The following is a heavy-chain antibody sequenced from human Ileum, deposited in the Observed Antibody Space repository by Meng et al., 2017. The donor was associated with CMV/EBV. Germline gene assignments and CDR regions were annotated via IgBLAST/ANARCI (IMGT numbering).Heavy chain of an antibody. D-gene: IGHD3-22*01. Sequence: GPFRSYAISWVRQAPGQGLEWMGGIIPIFGTANYAQKFQGRVTITTDESTSTAYMELSSLRSEDTAVYYCARALSDSSGYYVTGGYWGQGTLVTVSS. CDR1: GPFRSYA. CDR3: ARALSDSSGYYVTGGY. J-gene: IGHJ4*02. V-gene: IGHV1-69*05. CDR2: IIPIFGTA.